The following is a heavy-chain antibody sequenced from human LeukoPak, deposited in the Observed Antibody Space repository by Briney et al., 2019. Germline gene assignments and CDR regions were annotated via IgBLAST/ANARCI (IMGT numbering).Heavy chain of an antibody. CDR2: IRGSGDST. J-gene: IGHJ5*02. CDR1: GFSFSSYA. D-gene: IGHD3-10*01. CDR3: ARVIYGSGTYYKGWFDP. Sequence: GGSLRLSCAASGFSFSSYAMNWVRQAPGKGLEWVSSIRGSGDSTDYADSVKGRFTISRDNSKNMLYLQMNGLRAEDTAVYYCARVIYGSGTYYKGWFDPWGQGTLVTVSS. V-gene: IGHV3-23*01.